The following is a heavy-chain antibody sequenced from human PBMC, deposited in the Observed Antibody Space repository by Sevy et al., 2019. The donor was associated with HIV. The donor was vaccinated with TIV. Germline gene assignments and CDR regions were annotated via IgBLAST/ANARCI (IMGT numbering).Heavy chain of an antibody. CDR1: GFAVSSNY. D-gene: IGHD3-16*01. J-gene: IGHJ4*02. V-gene: IGHV3-53*01. CDR3: ARDHYDSLWGSYWYYFDY. CDR2: IYAGGST. Sequence: GGSLRLSCAASGFAVSSNYMSWVRQAPGKGREWVSVIYAGGSTYYADSVKGRFTISRDNSKNTVYLQMNSLRAEDTAVYYCARDHYDSLWGSYWYYFDYWGQGTLVTVSS.